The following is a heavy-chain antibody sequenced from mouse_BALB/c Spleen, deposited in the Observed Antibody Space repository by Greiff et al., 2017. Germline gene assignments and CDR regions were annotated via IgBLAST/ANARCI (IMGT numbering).Heavy chain of an antibody. D-gene: IGHD2-13*01. CDR1: GFTFSDYY. CDR3: AREEGDVMDY. J-gene: IGHJ4*01. V-gene: IGHV5-4*02. Sequence: EVMLVESGGGLVKPGGSLKLSCAASGFTFSDYYMYWVRQTPEKRLEWVATISDGGSTYYPDSVKGRFTISRDNARNILYLQMSSLRSEDTALYYCAREEGDVMDYWGQGTSVTVSS. CDR2: ISDGGST.